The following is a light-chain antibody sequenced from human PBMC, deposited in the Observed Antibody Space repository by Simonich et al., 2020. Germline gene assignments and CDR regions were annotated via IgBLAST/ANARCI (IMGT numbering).Light chain of an antibody. CDR2: EVN. J-gene: IGLJ3*02. Sequence: QSALTQPPSASGSPGQSVTISCTGTSSDVGGYNYVSWYQQHPGKAPKRMIYEVNKRPSGVPARLSGSKSGNTASLTVSGLQAEDEADYYCSSYAGSNNYWVFGGGTKLTVL. CDR3: SSYAGSNNYWV. V-gene: IGLV2-8*01. CDR1: SSDVGGYNY.